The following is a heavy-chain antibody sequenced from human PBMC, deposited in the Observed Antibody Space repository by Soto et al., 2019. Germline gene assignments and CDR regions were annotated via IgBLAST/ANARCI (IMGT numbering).Heavy chain of an antibody. CDR1: GGSISSYY. CDR2: IYYSGST. CDR3: ARDPDRDSTIVP. Sequence: SETLCLTCTVAGGSISSYYWTWIRQPPGKGLEWIGYIYYSGSTNYNPSLKSRVTISVDTSKNQFSLKLSSVTAADTAVYYCARDPDRDSTIVPWGQGTLVTVSS. J-gene: IGHJ5*02. V-gene: IGHV4-59*01. D-gene: IGHD3-16*02.